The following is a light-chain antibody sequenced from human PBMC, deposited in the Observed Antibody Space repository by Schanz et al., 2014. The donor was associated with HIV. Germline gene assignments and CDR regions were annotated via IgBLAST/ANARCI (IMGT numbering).Light chain of an antibody. Sequence: QSALTQPASVSGSPGQSITISCTGTSSDVGTYDYVSWYQQHPGKAPKLMIYDVSYRPSGVSNRFSGSKSGNTASLTISGLQAEDEADYFCSSYTSSLTRVFGTGTKLT. CDR3: SSYTSSLTRV. J-gene: IGLJ1*01. V-gene: IGLV2-14*03. CDR2: DVS. CDR1: SSDVGTYDY.